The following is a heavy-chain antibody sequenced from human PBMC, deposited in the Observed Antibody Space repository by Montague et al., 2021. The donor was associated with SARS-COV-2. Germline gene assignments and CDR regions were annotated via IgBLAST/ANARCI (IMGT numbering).Heavy chain of an antibody. CDR2: IYCSGST. CDR3: ARGGRVGTIVVVIAIPYYFDY. V-gene: IGHV4-39*02. J-gene: IGHJ4*02. D-gene: IGHD2-21*01. Sequence: SETLSLTCTVSGGSISSSSYYWGWIRQPPGKGLEWIGSIYCSGSTYYNPSLKSRVTISVDTSKNQFSLKLSSVTAADTAVYYCARGGRVGTIVVVIAIPYYFDYWGQGTLVTVSS. CDR1: GGSISSSSYY.